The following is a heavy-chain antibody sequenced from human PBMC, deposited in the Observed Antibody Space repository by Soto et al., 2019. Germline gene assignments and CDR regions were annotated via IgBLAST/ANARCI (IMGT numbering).Heavy chain of an antibody. J-gene: IGHJ4*02. Sequence: ASVKVSCKVSGYTLTELSMHWVRQAPGKGLEWMGGFDPEDGETIYAQKFQGRVTMTEDTSTDTAYMELSSLRSEDTAVYYCETSSITWLLVVTRGSFDYWAREPWSPSPQ. CDR3: ETSSITWLLVVTRGSFDY. D-gene: IGHD3-22*01. CDR2: FDPEDGET. CDR1: GYTLTELS. V-gene: IGHV1-24*01.